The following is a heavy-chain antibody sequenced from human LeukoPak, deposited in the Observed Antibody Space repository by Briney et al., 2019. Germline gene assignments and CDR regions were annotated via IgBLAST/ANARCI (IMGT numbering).Heavy chain of an antibody. J-gene: IGHJ4*02. CDR1: GFSFSSYA. CDR2: ISGGGDDT. V-gene: IGHV3-23*01. CDR3: AKAKD. Sequence: GGSLRLSCAASGFSFSSYAMTWVRRAPGKGLDWVSSISGGGDDTYYADSVKGRFTLSRDNSKNTLYLQMNSLRADDTAVYYSAKAKDWGQGILGTVSS.